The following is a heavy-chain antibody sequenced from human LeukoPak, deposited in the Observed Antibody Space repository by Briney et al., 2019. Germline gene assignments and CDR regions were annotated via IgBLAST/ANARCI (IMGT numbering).Heavy chain of an antibody. D-gene: IGHD3-16*01. V-gene: IGHV3-48*02. CDR3: AREELGSSLGFDP. CDR1: GFTFSSYS. Sequence: GGSLRLSCAASGFTFSSYSMNWVRQAPGKGLEWVSHITASGTAMFYADSVKGRFTISRDNAKNSLYLQMNSLRDEDTAVYYCAREELGSSLGFDPWGQGTLVTVSS. CDR2: ITASGTAM. J-gene: IGHJ5*02.